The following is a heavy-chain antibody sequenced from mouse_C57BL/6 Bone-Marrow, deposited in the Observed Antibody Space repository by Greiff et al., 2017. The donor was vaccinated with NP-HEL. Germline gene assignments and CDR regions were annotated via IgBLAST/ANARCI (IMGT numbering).Heavy chain of an antibody. CDR1: GFSLSTFGMG. J-gene: IGHJ3*01. Sequence: QVTLKVSGPGILQPSQTLSLTCSFSGFSLSTFGMGVGWIRQPSGKGLEWLAHIWWDDVKYYNPALKSRPPISKDTSKNKIFLKSANVDTSETATYYCARMEDDDYGAWFAYWGQGTLVTVAA. V-gene: IGHV8-8*01. CDR2: IWWDDVK. CDR3: ARMEDDDYGAWFAY. D-gene: IGHD2-4*01.